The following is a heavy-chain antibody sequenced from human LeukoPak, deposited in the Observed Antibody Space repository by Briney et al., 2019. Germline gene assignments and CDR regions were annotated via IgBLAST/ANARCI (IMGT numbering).Heavy chain of an antibody. J-gene: IGHJ5*02. CDR3: ARAIEAAGSVNWFDL. D-gene: IGHD6-13*01. V-gene: IGHV3-53*05. Sequence: AGSLRLSCAASGFTVSPNYVSWVRQAPGKGLEWGSIIYSGGTTYYADSVKGRFTISRDNSKNTLYLQMNSLRAEDTAVYYCARAIEAAGSVNWFDLWGQGTLVTVSS. CDR1: GFTVSPNY. CDR2: IYSGGTT.